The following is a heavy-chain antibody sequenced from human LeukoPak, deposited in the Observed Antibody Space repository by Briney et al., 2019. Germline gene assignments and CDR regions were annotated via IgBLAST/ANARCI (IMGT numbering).Heavy chain of an antibody. D-gene: IGHD4-17*01. CDR1: GFTFRSYF. J-gene: IGHJ6*03. CDR2: INQDGSEK. V-gene: IGHV3-7*03. Sequence: GGSLRLSCAASGFTFRSYFMSWVRQAPGKGLEWVATINQDGSEKYSVDSVKGRFTISRDNAKNSLYLQMNSLRAEDTAVYYCTRDVTVTTFLYYYYYMDVWGKGTTVTISS. CDR3: TRDVTVTTFLYYYYYMDV.